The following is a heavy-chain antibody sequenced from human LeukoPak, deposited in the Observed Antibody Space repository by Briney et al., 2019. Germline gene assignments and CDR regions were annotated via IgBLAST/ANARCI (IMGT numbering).Heavy chain of an antibody. J-gene: IGHJ6*03. D-gene: IGHD4/OR15-4a*01. V-gene: IGHV4-39*07. CDR3: ARRVPGYYYYYMDV. Sequence: SETLSLTCTVSGDSINSSYYYWGWIRQPPGKGLEWIGSIDHIGTTYYNPSLKSRVIVLVDTSKNQFSLKVTSLTAADTAVYYCARRVPGYYYYYMDVWGKGTTVTVSS. CDR2: IDHIGTT. CDR1: GDSINSSYYY.